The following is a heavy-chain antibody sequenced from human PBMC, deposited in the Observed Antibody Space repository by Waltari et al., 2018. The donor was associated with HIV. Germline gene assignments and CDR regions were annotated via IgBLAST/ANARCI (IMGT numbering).Heavy chain of an antibody. Sequence: EVEVVESGGGLVQPGGSLRLSCAVSGFTFSSSWMSWVRQAPGKGLAWVAKINQDGRESYYVASVEGRFTISRDNIKNLLYLQMNSLRAEDTAVYYCAREGGRDCSGGTCYIDYWGQGTLVTVSS. CDR1: GFTFSSSW. J-gene: IGHJ4*02. CDR3: AREGGRDCSGGTCYIDY. CDR2: INQDGRES. V-gene: IGHV3-7*01. D-gene: IGHD2-15*01.